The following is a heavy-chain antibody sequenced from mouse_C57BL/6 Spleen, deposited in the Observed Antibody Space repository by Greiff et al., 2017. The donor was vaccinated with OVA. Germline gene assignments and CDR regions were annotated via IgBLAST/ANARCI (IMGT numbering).Heavy chain of an antibody. CDR1: GYTFTSYW. D-gene: IGHD1-1*01. V-gene: IGHV1-69*01. CDR3: ARGNYYGSSYVWYFDY. J-gene: IGHJ2*01. Sequence: VQLQQPGAELVMPGASVKLSCKASGYTFTSYWMHWVKQRPGQGLEWIGEIDPSDSYTNYNQKFKGKSTLTVDKSSSTAYMQLSSLTSEDSAVYYCARGNYYGSSYVWYFDYWGQGTTLTVSS. CDR2: IDPSDSYT.